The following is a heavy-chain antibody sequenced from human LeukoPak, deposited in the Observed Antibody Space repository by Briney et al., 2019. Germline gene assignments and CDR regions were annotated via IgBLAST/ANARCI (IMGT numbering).Heavy chain of an antibody. CDR2: IYYSGST. CDR3: ARGITYDILTGSFDP. Sequence: SETLSLTCTVSGASISSYYWSWIRQPPGKGLEWIGSIYYSGSTYYNPSLKSRVTISVDTSKNQFSLKLSSVTAADTAVYYCARGITYDILTGSFDPWGQGTLVTVSS. V-gene: IGHV4-39*01. J-gene: IGHJ5*02. D-gene: IGHD3-9*01. CDR1: GASISSYY.